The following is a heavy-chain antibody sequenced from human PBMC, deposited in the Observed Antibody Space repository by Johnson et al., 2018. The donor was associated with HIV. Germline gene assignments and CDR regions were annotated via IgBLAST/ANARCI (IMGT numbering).Heavy chain of an antibody. CDR3: AKESKWESRTPHAFDM. J-gene: IGHJ3*02. D-gene: IGHD1-26*01. V-gene: IGHV3-30*02. Sequence: QVLLVESGGGVVQPGGSLRLSCAASGFTFNTYGMDWVRQAPGKGLEWVAFIRYDGNSKYYIDSVKGRFTVSRDNSKNTLYLQMKSLRPEDTAVYYCAKESKWESRTPHAFDMWGQGTMVTVSS. CDR1: GFTFNTYG. CDR2: IRYDGNSK.